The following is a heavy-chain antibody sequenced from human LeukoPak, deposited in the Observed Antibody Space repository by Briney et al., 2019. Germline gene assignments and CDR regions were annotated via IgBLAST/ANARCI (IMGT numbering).Heavy chain of an antibody. J-gene: IGHJ5*02. CDR3: ARTIAALGGWFDP. V-gene: IGHV4-59*01. CDR2: IYYSGST. CDR1: GGSISSYY. Sequence: SETLSLTCTVSGGSISSYYWSWIRQPPGKGLEWIGYIYYSGSTNYNPSLKSRVTISVDTSKNQFSLKLSSVTAADTAVYYCARTIAALGGWFDPWGQGTLVTVSS. D-gene: IGHD6-13*01.